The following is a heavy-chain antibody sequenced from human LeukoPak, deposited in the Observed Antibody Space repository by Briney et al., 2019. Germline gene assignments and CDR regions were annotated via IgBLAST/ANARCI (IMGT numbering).Heavy chain of an antibody. J-gene: IGHJ5*02. CDR2: INSDGSST. CDR1: GFTFSSYW. V-gene: IGHV3-74*01. D-gene: IGHD6-6*01. CDR3: ARRADPIGGRANLLAARQAGFDP. Sequence: GGSLRLSCAASGFTFSSYWMHWVRQAPGKGLVWVSRINSDGSSTSYADSVKGRFTISRDNAKNTLYLQMNSLRAEDTAVYYCARRADPIGGRANLLAARQAGFDPWGRGLLVAVSS.